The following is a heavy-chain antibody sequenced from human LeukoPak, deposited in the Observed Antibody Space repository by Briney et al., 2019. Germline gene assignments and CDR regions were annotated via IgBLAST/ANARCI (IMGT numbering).Heavy chain of an antibody. CDR3: ARETLNIAVHANWFDP. J-gene: IGHJ5*02. Sequence: NPSETLSLTCTVSGGSISSYYWSWIRQPAGKGLEWIGRIYTSGSTNYNPSLKSRVTMSVDTSKNQFSLKLSSVTAADTAVYYCARETLNIAVHANWFDPWGQGTLVTVSS. CDR2: IYTSGST. D-gene: IGHD6-19*01. V-gene: IGHV4-4*07. CDR1: GGSISSYY.